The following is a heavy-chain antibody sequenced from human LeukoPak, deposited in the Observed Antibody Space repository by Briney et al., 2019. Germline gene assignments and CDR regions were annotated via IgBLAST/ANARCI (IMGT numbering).Heavy chain of an antibody. CDR1: GFTFSSYA. V-gene: IGHV3-23*01. D-gene: IGHD1-26*01. J-gene: IGHJ4*02. CDR2: ISGSGGST. CDR3: ASKVGADSRDFDY. Sequence: GGSLRLSCAASGFTFSSYAMSWVRQAPGKGLEWVSAISGSGGSTYYADSVKGRFTISRDNAKNSLYLQINSLRAEDTAVYYCASKVGADSRDFDYWGQGTLVTVSS.